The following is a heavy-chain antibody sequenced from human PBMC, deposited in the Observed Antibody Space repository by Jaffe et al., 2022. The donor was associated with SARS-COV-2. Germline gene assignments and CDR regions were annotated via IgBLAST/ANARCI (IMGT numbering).Heavy chain of an antibody. CDR1: GYTFTGYY. V-gene: IGHV1-2*02. Sequence: QVQLVQSGAEVRKPGASVKVSCKASGYTFTGYYMHWVRQAPGQGLEWMGWINANNGDTSYAQKFQGRVTMTRDTSIGTAYMELSRLTSDDTAVYYCARDYRRNGFDPWGQGTQVTVSS. CDR2: INANNGDT. D-gene: IGHD4-4*01. CDR3: ARDYRRNGFDP. J-gene: IGHJ5*02.